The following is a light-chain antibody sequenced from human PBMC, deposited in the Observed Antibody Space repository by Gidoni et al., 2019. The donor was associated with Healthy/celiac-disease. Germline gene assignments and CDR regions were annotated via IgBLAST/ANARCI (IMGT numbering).Light chain of an antibody. CDR2: AAS. CDR1: QSISSY. Sequence: DIQMTQSPSSLSASVGERVTITCRASQSISSYLNWYQQKPGKAPKRLIYAASSLQSGVPSRFRCSGSGTDFTLTISSLQPEDFATYDCQQSYSTPRTVGQGTKVEIK. V-gene: IGKV1-39*01. J-gene: IGKJ1*01. CDR3: QQSYSTPRT.